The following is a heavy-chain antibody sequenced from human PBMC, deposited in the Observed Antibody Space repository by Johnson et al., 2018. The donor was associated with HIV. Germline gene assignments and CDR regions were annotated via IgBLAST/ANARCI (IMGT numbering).Heavy chain of an antibody. CDR2: IRYDTSNK. D-gene: IGHD3-22*01. CDR3: AKEGEYCYDSSGFDAFDI. J-gene: IGHJ3*02. Sequence: QVQLVESGGGVVQPGGSLRLSCTASGFTFSSFGMHWVRQAPGKGLEWVAFIRYDTSNKYYADSVKGRFTISRDNSKNTLYLQMNSLGSEDTAVYYCAKEGEYCYDSSGFDAFDIWGQGTMVTVSS. CDR1: GFTFSSFG. V-gene: IGHV3-30*02.